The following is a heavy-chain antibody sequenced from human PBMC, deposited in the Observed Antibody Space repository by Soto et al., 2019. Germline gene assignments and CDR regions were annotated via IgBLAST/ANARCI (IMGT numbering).Heavy chain of an antibody. J-gene: IGHJ4*02. CDR2: IYPGDSET. CDR3: ARLVGAYDSYFDH. D-gene: IGHD5-12*01. CDR1: GYDFARTW. V-gene: IGHV5-51*01. Sequence: GESLKISCKASGYDFARTWIGWVRQLPGKGLDWLGIIYPGDSETRYSPSFRGQVTFSVDMSISTAYLQWSSLKTSDIAIYYCARLVGAYDSYFDHWGQGTPVTFSS.